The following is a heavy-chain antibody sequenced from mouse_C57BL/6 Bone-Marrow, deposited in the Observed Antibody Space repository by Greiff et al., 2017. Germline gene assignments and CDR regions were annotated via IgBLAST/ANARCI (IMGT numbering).Heavy chain of an antibody. V-gene: IGHV3-1*01. Sequence: EVQLQESGPGMVKPSQSLSLTCTVTGYSITSGYDWHWIRHFPGNKLEWMGYISYSGSTNYNPSLKSRISITHDTSKNHFFLKLNSVTTEDTATYYCASSNYGNWYFDVWGTGTTVTVSS. D-gene: IGHD1-1*01. J-gene: IGHJ1*03. CDR3: ASSNYGNWYFDV. CDR1: GYSITSGYD. CDR2: ISYSGST.